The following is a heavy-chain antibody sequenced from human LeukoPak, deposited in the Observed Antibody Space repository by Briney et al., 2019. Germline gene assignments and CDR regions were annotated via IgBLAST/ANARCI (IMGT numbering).Heavy chain of an antibody. D-gene: IGHD6-19*01. CDR1: GGTFSSYA. V-gene: IGHV1-69*13. CDR3: ARDRSSEGYYYYYYGMDV. CDR2: IIPIFGTA. J-gene: IGHJ6*02. Sequence: GASVKVSCKASGGTFSSYAISWVRQAPGQGLEWMGGIIPIFGTANYAQKFQGRITITADESTSTAYMELSSLRSEDTAVYYCARDRSSEGYYYYYYGMDVWGQGTTVTVS.